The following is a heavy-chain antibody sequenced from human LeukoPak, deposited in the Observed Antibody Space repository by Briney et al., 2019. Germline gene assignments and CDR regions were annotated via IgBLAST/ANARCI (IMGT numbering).Heavy chain of an antibody. CDR1: GGSISSYY. D-gene: IGHD3-3*01. J-gene: IGHJ6*03. CDR3: ARQESGPYHYMDV. CDR2: VYYSVST. V-gene: IGHV4-59*08. Sequence: SGTLSLPCTVSGGSISSYYWTWIRQAPGKGLEWIGYVYYSVSTNYNPSLKSRVSISQDTSKNQVSLKLSSVTAADTAVYYCARQESGPYHYMDVWGKGTTVTVSS.